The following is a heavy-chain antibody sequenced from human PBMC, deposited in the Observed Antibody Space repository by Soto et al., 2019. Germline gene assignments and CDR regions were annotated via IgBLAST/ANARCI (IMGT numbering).Heavy chain of an antibody. V-gene: IGHV1-18*01. CDR1: GYTFTSYG. D-gene: IGHD3-10*02. Sequence: QVQLVQSGGEVKKPGASVKVSCKASGYTFTSYGINWVRQAPGQGLEWMGWISAYNGNTNYAQKSQGRVTMTTDTSTSTAYMELRSLRSDDTAVYYCARVKKVVPVSWLDPWGQGALVTVSS. CDR3: ARVKKVVPVSWLDP. J-gene: IGHJ5*02. CDR2: ISAYNGNT.